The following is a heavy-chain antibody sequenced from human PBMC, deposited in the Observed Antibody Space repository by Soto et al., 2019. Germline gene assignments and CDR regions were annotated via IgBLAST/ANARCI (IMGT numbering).Heavy chain of an antibody. V-gene: IGHV3-30-3*01. Sequence: QVQLVESGGGVVQPGRSLRLSCAASGFTFSSYAMHWVRQAPGKGLEWVAVISYDGSNKYYADSVKGRFTISRDNSKNTLYLQMNSLRAEDTAVYYCARDGYYPMAAWRYDSSGYYYGGFDYWGQGTLVTVSS. D-gene: IGHD3-22*01. CDR2: ISYDGSNK. CDR3: ARDGYYPMAAWRYDSSGYYYGGFDY. J-gene: IGHJ4*02. CDR1: GFTFSSYA.